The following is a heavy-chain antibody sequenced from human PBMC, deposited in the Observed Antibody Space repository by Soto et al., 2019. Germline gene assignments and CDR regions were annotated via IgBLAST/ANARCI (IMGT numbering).Heavy chain of an antibody. CDR1: GFSLSTSGVG. CDR3: AHTPLVPAAMVDHGMDV. J-gene: IGHJ6*02. Sequence: QITLKESGPTLVKPTQTLTLTCTFSGFSLSTSGVGVGWIRQPPGKALEWLALIYWDDDKRYSPSLKSRLTSTKDTSKNQVVLTMTNMDPVDTATYYCAHTPLVPAAMVDHGMDVWGQGTTVTVSS. D-gene: IGHD2-2*01. CDR2: IYWDDDK. V-gene: IGHV2-5*02.